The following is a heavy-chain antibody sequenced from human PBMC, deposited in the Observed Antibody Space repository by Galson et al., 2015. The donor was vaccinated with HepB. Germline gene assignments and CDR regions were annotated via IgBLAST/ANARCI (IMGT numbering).Heavy chain of an antibody. J-gene: IGHJ5*02. CDR3: ARGRGSGSSNAWFDP. Sequence: LSLTCTVSSGSISSYYWSWIRQSPGKGLEWIGYIYYSGSTNYNPSLKSRVTISVDTSKNQFSLKLNSMTAADTAIYYCARGRGSGSSNAWFDPWGQGTLVIVSS. CDR1: SGSISSYY. D-gene: IGHD3-10*01. V-gene: IGHV4-59*01. CDR2: IYYSGST.